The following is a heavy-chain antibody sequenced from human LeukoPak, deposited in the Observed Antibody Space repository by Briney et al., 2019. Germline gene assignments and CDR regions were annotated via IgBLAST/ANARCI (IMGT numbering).Heavy chain of an antibody. V-gene: IGHV4-34*01. CDR1: GGSFSGYY. J-gene: IGHJ4*02. Sequence: PSETLSLTCAVYGGSFSGYYWSWIRQPPGKGLEWIGEINHSGSTNYNPSLKSRVTISVDTSKNQFSLKLSSVTAADTAVYYCARGGMSRDAFTRGVYSYGPDYWGQGTLVTVSS. CDR3: ARGGMSRDAFTRGVYSYGPDY. CDR2: INHSGST. D-gene: IGHD5-18*01.